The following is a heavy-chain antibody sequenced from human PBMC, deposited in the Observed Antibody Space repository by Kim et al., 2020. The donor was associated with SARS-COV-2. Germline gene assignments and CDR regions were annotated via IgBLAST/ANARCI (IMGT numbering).Heavy chain of an antibody. V-gene: IGHV3-15*01. CDR1: GFTFSNAW. CDR3: TTGLTLDY. Sequence: GGSLRLSCAGSGFTFSNAWMNWVRQAPGKGLEWVGQIKSKPNGGTTDYAASVKGRFTISRDDSKNTVFLQMNSLKTEDTAVYYCTTGLTLDYWGQGTLVT. CDR2: IKSKPNGGTT. J-gene: IGHJ4*02.